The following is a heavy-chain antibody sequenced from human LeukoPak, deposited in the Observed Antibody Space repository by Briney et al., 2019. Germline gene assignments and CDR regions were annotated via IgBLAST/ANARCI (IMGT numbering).Heavy chain of an antibody. J-gene: IGHJ4*02. V-gene: IGHV4-39*07. Sequence: SETLSLTCTVSGGSISSSNYYWGWIRQPPGKGLEWIGSIYYSGSTYYSPSLKSRVTISVDTSKNQFSLKLSSVTAADTAAYYCARDPGTVVKLWGQGTLVTVSS. CDR3: ARDPGTVVKL. D-gene: IGHD4-23*01. CDR1: GGSISSSNYY. CDR2: IYYSGST.